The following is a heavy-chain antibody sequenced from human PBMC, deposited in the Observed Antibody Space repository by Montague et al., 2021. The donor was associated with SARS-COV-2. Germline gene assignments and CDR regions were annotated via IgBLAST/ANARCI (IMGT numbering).Heavy chain of an antibody. CDR2: INHSGST. CDR3: ARDQRGSY. J-gene: IGHJ4*02. Sequence: SETLSLICAVYGGSFSGYYWSWIRQPPGKGLEWIGEINHSGSTNYNPSLKSRVTISVDTSKNQFSLKLSSVTAADTAVYYCARDQRGSYWGQGTLVTVSS. D-gene: IGHD3-10*01. V-gene: IGHV4-34*01. CDR1: GGSFSGYY.